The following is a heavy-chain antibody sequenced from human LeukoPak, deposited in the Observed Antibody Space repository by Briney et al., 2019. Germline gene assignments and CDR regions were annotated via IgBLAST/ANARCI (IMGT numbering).Heavy chain of an antibody. V-gene: IGHV3-7*01. Sequence: HPGGSLRLSCAASGFTLSSYWMSWVRQAPGKGLEWVANIKGDGSEKYYVDSVKGRFTISRDNAKNSLYLQMNSLRAEDTAVYYCARGPMTIISIGGQGTLVTVPS. J-gene: IGHJ4*02. CDR2: IKGDGSEK. CDR1: GFTLSSYW. D-gene: IGHD4/OR15-4a*01. CDR3: ARGPMTIISI.